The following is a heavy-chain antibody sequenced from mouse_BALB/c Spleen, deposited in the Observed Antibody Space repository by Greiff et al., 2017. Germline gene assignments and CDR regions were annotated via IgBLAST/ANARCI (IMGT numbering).Heavy chain of an antibody. CDR3: TRYDGYSYWYFDV. J-gene: IGHJ1*01. CDR1: GYIFTSYW. D-gene: IGHD2-3*01. CDR2: IYPGSGST. Sequence: LQQPGSELVRPGASVKLSCKASGYIFTSYWMHWVKQRPGQGLEWIGNIYPGSGSTNYDEKFKSKATLTVDTSSSTAYMQLSSLTSEDSAVYYCTRYDGYSYWYFDVWGAGTTVTVSS. V-gene: IGHV1S22*01.